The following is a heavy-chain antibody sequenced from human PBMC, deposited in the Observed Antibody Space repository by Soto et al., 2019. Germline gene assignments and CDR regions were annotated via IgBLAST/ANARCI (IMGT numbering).Heavy chain of an antibody. Sequence: SETLSLTCAVYGGSFSGYYWSWIRQPPGKGLEWIGEINHSGGTNYNPSLKSRVTISVDTSKNKFSLKLSAVTAADTAVYYCATCIAARDAFDIWGQGTMVTVSS. D-gene: IGHD6-6*01. CDR3: ATCIAARDAFDI. V-gene: IGHV4-34*01. J-gene: IGHJ3*02. CDR2: INHSGGT. CDR1: GGSFSGYY.